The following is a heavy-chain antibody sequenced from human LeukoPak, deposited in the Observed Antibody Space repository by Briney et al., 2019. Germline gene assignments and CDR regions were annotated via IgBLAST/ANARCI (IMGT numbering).Heavy chain of an antibody. CDR1: GFTFSSYS. CDR3: AVFYDSSGNYYSSYWYFDL. J-gene: IGHJ2*01. CDR2: ISSSSSYI. Sequence: PGGSLRLSCAASGFTFSSYSMNWVRQAPGKGLEWVSSISSSSSYIYYADSVKGRFTISRDNAKNSLYLQMNSLTAADSAVYYCAVFYDSSGNYYSSYWYFDLWGRGTLVTVSS. V-gene: IGHV3-21*04. D-gene: IGHD3-22*01.